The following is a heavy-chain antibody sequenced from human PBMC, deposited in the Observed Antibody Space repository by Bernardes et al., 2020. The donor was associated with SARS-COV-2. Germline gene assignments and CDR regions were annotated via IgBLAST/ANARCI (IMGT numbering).Heavy chain of an antibody. CDR1: GFTFSSYW. D-gene: IGHD5-18*01. CDR3: TRGGDGSTYGKFDP. V-gene: IGHV3-74*01. CDR2: ISTYGSNT. Sequence: GGSLRLSCAASGFTFSSYWMHWVRQAPGKGLVWVSRISTYGSNTNYADSVKGRFTISRDNAKNTLYLQMNSLRAEDTALYYCTRGGDGSTYGKFDPWGQGTLVTVSS. J-gene: IGHJ5*02.